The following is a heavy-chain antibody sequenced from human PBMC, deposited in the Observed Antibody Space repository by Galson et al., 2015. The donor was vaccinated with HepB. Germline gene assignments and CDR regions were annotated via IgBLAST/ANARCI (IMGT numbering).Heavy chain of an antibody. CDR3: ARDHYYDSSGYFDY. CDR1: GFTFSSYS. CDR2: IWYDGSNK. V-gene: IGHV3-33*08. J-gene: IGHJ4*02. D-gene: IGHD3-22*01. Sequence: SLRLSCAASGFTFSSYSMNWVRQAPGKGLEWVAVIWYDGSNKYYADSVKGRFTISRDNSKNTLYLQMNSLRAEDTAVYYCARDHYYDSSGYFDYWGQGTLVTVSP.